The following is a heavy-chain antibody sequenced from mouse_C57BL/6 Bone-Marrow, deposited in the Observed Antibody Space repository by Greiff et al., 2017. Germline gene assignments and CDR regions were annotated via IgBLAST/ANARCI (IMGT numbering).Heavy chain of an antibody. Sequence: VQLQESGPELVKPGASVKISCKASGYTFTDYYINWVKQRPGQGLEWIGWIFPGSGSTYYNEKFKGKATLTVDKSSSTAYMLLSSLTSEDSAVYFCARVTTVVATHDYWGQGTTLTVSS. CDR1: GYTFTDYY. J-gene: IGHJ2*01. CDR2: IFPGSGST. CDR3: ARVTTVVATHDY. V-gene: IGHV1-75*01. D-gene: IGHD1-1*01.